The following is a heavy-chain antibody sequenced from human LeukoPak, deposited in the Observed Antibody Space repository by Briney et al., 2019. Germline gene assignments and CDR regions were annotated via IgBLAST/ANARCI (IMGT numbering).Heavy chain of an antibody. CDR1: GFTFSSYA. J-gene: IGHJ4*02. Sequence: GGSLRPSCAASGFTFSSYAMSWVRQAPGKGLEWVSAISGSGDSTCYADSVKGRFTISRDNSKNTLYLQMNSLRAEDTAVYYCAKGRYSSSWYLGQYYFDYWGQGTLVTVSS. CDR3: AKGRYSSSWYLGQYYFDY. CDR2: ISGSGDST. V-gene: IGHV3-23*01. D-gene: IGHD6-13*01.